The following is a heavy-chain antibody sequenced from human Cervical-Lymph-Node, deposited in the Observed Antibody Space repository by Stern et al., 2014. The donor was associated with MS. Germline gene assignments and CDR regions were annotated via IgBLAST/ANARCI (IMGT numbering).Heavy chain of an antibody. D-gene: IGHD3-3*01. Sequence: QVQLQESGPGLVKPSQTLSLTCTVSGGSISSGSYYWSWIRQPAGKGLEWIGRIYTRGSTNYNPSLKSRVTISVDTSKNQFPLNRSSVTAADTAVYYCARETPLSFGPDYWGQGTLVTVSS. CDR3: ARETPLSFGPDY. CDR2: IYTRGST. V-gene: IGHV4-61*02. J-gene: IGHJ4*02. CDR1: GGSISSGSYY.